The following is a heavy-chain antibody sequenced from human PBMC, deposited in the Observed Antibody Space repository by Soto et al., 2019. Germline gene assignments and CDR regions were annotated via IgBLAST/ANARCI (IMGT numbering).Heavy chain of an antibody. CDR1: GFTFSSYA. J-gene: IGHJ4*02. CDR3: ANRSSSSTFDY. V-gene: IGHV3-23*01. Sequence: EVQLLESGGGLVQPGESLRLSCAASGFTFSSYAMSWVRQAPGKGLEWVSVISGSDDSTYYADSVKGRFTISRDNSKNTLYLQMNSLSAEDTAVYYSANRSSSSTFDYWGQGALVTVAS. CDR2: ISGSDDST. D-gene: IGHD6-6*01.